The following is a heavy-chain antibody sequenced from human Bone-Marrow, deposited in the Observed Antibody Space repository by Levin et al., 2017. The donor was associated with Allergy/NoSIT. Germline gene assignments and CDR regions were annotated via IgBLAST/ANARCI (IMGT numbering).Heavy chain of an antibody. J-gene: IGHJ4*02. CDR3: ATLDSAAAGIDY. CDR2: IDPTDSYS. D-gene: IGHD6-13*01. Sequence: RGESLKISCKGSGYSFTSYWISWVRQMPGKGLEWMGRIDPTDSYSSYSPSFQGHVTISADRSISTAYLQWSSLKASDTAMYYCATLDSAAAGIDYWGQGTLVTVSS. CDR1: GYSFTSYW. V-gene: IGHV5-10-1*01.